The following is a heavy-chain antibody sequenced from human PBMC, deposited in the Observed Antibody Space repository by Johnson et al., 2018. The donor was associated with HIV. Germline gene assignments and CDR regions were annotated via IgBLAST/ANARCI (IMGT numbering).Heavy chain of an antibody. CDR1: GFSVSTYY. CDR2: LFSGGTT. Sequence: VQLVESGGGLVQPGGSLRLSCAASGFSVSTYYMSWVRQAPGRGLEWVSVLFSGGTTYYADSVKGRLTISRDDSKNTLYLQMNSLKTEDTPGYYCTTDDYDSSGRAFDIWGQGTMVTVSS. D-gene: IGHD3-22*01. CDR3: TTDDYDSSGRAFDI. J-gene: IGHJ3*02. V-gene: IGHV3-66*01.